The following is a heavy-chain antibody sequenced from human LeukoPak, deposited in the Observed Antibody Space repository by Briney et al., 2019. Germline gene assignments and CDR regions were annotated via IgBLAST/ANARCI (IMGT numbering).Heavy chain of an antibody. J-gene: IGHJ4*02. CDR2: ISNDASIT. V-gene: IGHV3-74*03. Sequence: GGSLRLSCAASGCAFSGAWIHWVRRVPGKGLAWVSGISNDASITEYTGSVKGRFTISRDNDKKTVYLQMNSLRVEDTAMYYCTRGPFTAPGIADYWGQGTLVTVSS. CDR3: TRGPFTAPGIADY. CDR1: GCAFSGAW. D-gene: IGHD6-13*01.